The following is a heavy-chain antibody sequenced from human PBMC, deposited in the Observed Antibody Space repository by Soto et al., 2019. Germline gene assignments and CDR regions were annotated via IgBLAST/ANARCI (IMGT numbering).Heavy chain of an antibody. CDR3: ASCYGECVIYYGMDV. CDR2: INPSGGST. J-gene: IGHJ6*02. V-gene: IGHV1-46*01. Sequence: ASVKVSCKASGYTFTSYYMHWVRQAPGQGLEWMGIINPSGGSTSYAQKFQGRVTMTRDTSTSTVYMELSSLRSEDTAVYYCASCYGECVIYYGMDVWGQGTTVTVSS. CDR1: GYTFTSYY. D-gene: IGHD4-17*01.